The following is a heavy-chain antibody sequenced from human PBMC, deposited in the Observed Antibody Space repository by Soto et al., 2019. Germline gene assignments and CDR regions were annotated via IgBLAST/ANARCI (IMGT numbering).Heavy chain of an antibody. CDR3: AKHRWLEGWFGDLSLGVFDY. Sequence: QVQLVESGGGVVQPGRSLRLSSAASGFTFSSYGMHWGRQAPGKGLEWVAVISYDGSNKYYADSVKGRFTISRDNSKNTLYLQMNSLRAEDTAVYYCAKHRWLEGWFGDLSLGVFDYWGQGTLVTVSS. CDR1: GFTFSSYG. J-gene: IGHJ4*02. CDR2: ISYDGSNK. V-gene: IGHV3-30*18. D-gene: IGHD3-10*01.